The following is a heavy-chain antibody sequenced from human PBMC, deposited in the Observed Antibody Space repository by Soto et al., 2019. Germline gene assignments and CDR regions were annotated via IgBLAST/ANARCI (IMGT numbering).Heavy chain of an antibody. J-gene: IGHJ3*02. D-gene: IGHD2-15*01. CDR1: GGSISSGGYS. CDR2: IYHSGST. CDR3: ASEGYCSGGSCFDAFDI. V-gene: IGHV4-30-2*01. Sequence: PSETLSLTCAVSGGSISSGGYSWSWIRQPPGKGLEWIGYIYHSGSTYYNPSLKSRVTISVDRSKNQFSLKLSSVTAADTAVYYCASEGYCSGGSCFDAFDIWGQGTMVTVSS.